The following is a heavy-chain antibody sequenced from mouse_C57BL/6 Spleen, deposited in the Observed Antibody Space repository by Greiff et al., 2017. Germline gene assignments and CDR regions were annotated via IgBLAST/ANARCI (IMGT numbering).Heavy chain of an antibody. V-gene: IGHV3-6*01. CDR2: ISYDGSN. J-gene: IGHJ4*01. Sequence: EVQLQESGPGLVKPSQSLSLTCSVTGYSITSGYYWNWIRQFPGNKLEWMGYISYDGSNNYNPSLKNRISITRDTSKNQFFLKLNSVTTEDTATYYCARYDGDYAMDYWGQGTSVTVSS. D-gene: IGHD2-3*01. CDR3: ARYDGDYAMDY. CDR1: GYSITSGYY.